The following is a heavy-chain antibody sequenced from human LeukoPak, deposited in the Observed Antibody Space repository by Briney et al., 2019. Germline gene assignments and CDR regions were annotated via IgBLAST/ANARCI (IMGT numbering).Heavy chain of an antibody. J-gene: IGHJ4*02. V-gene: IGHV4-61*02. CDR1: GDSISSGDYY. Sequence: SETLSLTCTVSGDSISSGDYYWSWIRQPAGKGLEWIGRISSSGSTYYNPSLKSRVTISVDKSKNQFSLKLSSLTAADTAVYYCARVGDSSGYSELDYWRQGTLVTVFS. D-gene: IGHD3-22*01. CDR3: ARVGDSSGYSELDY. CDR2: ISSSGST.